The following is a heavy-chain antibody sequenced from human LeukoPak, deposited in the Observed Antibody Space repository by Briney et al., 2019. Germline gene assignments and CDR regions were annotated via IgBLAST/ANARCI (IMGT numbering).Heavy chain of an antibody. V-gene: IGHV1-69*06. Sequence: ASVKVSCKASGGTFTSYAISWVRQAPGQGLEWMGGIIPIFGTANYAQKFQGRVTITADKSTSTAYMELSSLRSEDTAVYYCASFGGSGSWRSGYYYYMDVWGKGTTATVSS. J-gene: IGHJ6*03. D-gene: IGHD3-10*01. CDR3: ASFGGSGSWRSGYYYYMDV. CDR2: IIPIFGTA. CDR1: GGTFTSYA.